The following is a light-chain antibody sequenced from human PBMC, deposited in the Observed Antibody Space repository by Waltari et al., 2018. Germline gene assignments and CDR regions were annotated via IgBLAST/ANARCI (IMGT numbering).Light chain of an antibody. J-gene: IGKJ1*01. CDR2: WAS. CDR1: QSLTYKANKRNY. V-gene: IGKV4-1*01. CDR3: QQYYGTLRS. Sequence: DIVMTQSPDLLAVSVGERATISCNSTQSLTYKANKRNYLAWYQKKFGQPPKLLIYWASIRETGAPDRFDGSGSGEEFTLTITNLQAEDVAVYYCQQYYGTLRSFGQGTRLEIK.